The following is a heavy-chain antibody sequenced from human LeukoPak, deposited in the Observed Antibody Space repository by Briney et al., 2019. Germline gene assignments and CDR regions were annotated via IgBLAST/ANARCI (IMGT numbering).Heavy chain of an antibody. Sequence: QAGGSLRLSCAASGLTFSSYAMMWLRQAPGKGLEWVSAITGSGGWALYADSVKGRFTISRDNSKNTLYLQMSSLRAEDTAVYYCAKDPNGDYIGAFDFWGQGTMVTVSS. CDR1: GLTFSSYA. CDR3: AKDPNGDYIGAFDF. V-gene: IGHV3-23*01. D-gene: IGHD4-17*01. CDR2: ITGSGGWA. J-gene: IGHJ3*01.